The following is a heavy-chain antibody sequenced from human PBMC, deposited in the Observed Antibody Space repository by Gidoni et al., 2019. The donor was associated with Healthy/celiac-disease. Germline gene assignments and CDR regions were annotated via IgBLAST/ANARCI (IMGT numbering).Heavy chain of an antibody. CDR2: IYHSGST. J-gene: IGHJ4*02. Sequence: QVQLQESGPGLVKPSETLSLTCTVSGSSISSGYYWGWIRQPPGKGLEWIGSIYHSGSTYYNPSLKSRFTISVDTSKNQFSLKLSSVTAADTAVYYCARDRGGPCCGGDWNYWGQGTLVTVSS. CDR1: GSSISSGYY. CDR3: ARDRGGPCCGGDWNY. D-gene: IGHD2-21*01. V-gene: IGHV4-38-2*02.